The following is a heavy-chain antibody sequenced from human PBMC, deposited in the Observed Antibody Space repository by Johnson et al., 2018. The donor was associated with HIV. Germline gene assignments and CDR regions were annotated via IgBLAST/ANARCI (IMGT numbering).Heavy chain of an antibody. CDR2: IYSGGST. D-gene: IGHD3-10*01. V-gene: IGHV3-69-1*02. CDR1: GFTFGDYA. CDR3: ARDELLWFGEGSGAFDI. J-gene: IGHJ3*02. Sequence: MHLVESGGGLVQPGRSLRLSCTASGFTFGDYAISWVRQAPGKGLEWVSDIYSGGSTYYADSVKGRFTISRDNAKNSLYLQMNSLRAEDTAVYYCARDELLWFGEGSGAFDIWGQGTMVTVSS.